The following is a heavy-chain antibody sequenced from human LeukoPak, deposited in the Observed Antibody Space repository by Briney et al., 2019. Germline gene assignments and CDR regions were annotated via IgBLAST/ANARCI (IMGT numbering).Heavy chain of an antibody. Sequence: PLETLSLTCSVSGGSVTSGGFYWGWLRQPPGKGPESIATIYYTGSTYYNPSLKSPATISIDTSKNQFSLRMPSVTATDTAVYPCARHSGWGSESRPFDPWGQGTLVTVSS. CDR1: GGSVTSGGFY. CDR3: ARHSGWGSESRPFDP. J-gene: IGHJ5*02. CDR2: IYYTGST. V-gene: IGHV4-39*01. D-gene: IGHD3-16*01.